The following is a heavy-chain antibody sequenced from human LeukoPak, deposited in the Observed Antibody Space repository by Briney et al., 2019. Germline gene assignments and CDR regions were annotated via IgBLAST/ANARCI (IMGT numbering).Heavy chain of an antibody. Sequence: GGSLRLSCAVSGFTFSSYGMHWVRQAPGKGLEWVTFIRYDGNDKYYADSVKGRFTISRDNSKNTLYLQMNSLRAEDTAVYYCAKDQPLRYFDWLHPSSYYMDVWGKGTTVTISS. CDR2: IRYDGNDK. CDR1: GFTFSSYG. J-gene: IGHJ6*03. CDR3: AKDQPLRYFDWLHPSSYYMDV. D-gene: IGHD3-9*01. V-gene: IGHV3-30*02.